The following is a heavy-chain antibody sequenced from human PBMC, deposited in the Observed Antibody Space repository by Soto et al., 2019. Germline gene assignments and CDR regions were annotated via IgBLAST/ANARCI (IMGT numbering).Heavy chain of an antibody. J-gene: IGHJ6*03. V-gene: IGHV5-51*01. D-gene: IGHD2-2*01. CDR1: GYSFTSYW. Sequence: GESLKISCKGSGYSFTSYWIGWVRQMPGKGLEWMGIIYPGDSDTRYSPSFQGQVTISADKSISTAYLQWSSLKASDTAMYYCARRICSSTSCYAWGIDYYYYYMDVWGKGTTVTVSS. CDR3: ARRICSSTSCYAWGIDYYYYYMDV. CDR2: IYPGDSDT.